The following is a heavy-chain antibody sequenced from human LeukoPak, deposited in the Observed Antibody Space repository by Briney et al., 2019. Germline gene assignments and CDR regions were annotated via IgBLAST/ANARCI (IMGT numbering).Heavy chain of an antibody. CDR1: EFTFSSYA. V-gene: IGHV3-30*04. J-gene: IGHJ4*02. D-gene: IGHD2/OR15-2a*01. CDR2: ISYDGSNK. CDR3: ARGQYFEDY. Sequence: GGSLRLSCAASEFTFSSYAMHWVRQAPGKGLEWVAVISYDGSNKYYADSVKGRFTISRDNSKNALYPQMNSLRAEDTAVYYCARGQYFEDYWGQGTLVTVSS.